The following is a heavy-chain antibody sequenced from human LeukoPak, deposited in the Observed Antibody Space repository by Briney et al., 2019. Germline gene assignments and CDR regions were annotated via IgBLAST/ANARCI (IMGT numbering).Heavy chain of an antibody. D-gene: IGHD1-26*01. CDR2: IYYSGST. J-gene: IGHJ6*03. CDR3: ARASGSSQYYYYYMDV. CDR1: GGSISSGSYY. V-gene: IGHV4-61*10. Sequence: PSETLSLTCTVSGGSISSGSYYWSWIRQPAGKGLEWIGYIYYSGSTNYNPSLKSRVTISVDTSKNQFSLKLSSVTAADTAVYYCARASGSSQYYYYYMDVWGKGTTVTISS.